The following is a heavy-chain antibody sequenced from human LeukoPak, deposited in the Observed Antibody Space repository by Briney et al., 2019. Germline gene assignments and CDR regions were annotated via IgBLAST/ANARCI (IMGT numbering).Heavy chain of an antibody. CDR1: GGSFSGYY. CDR2: INHSGST. D-gene: IGHD3-10*01. Sequence: SETLSLTCAVYGGSFSGYYWSWIRQPPGKGLEWIGEINHSGSTNYNPSLKSRVTISVDTSKNQFSLELSSVTAADTAVYYCARGRYYGSGSYVPRYYFDYWGQGTLVTVSS. J-gene: IGHJ4*02. CDR3: ARGRYYGSGSYVPRYYFDY. V-gene: IGHV4-34*01.